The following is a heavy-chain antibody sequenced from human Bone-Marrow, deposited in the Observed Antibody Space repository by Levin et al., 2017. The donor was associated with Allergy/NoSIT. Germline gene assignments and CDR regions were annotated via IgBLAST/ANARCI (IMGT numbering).Heavy chain of an antibody. Sequence: GESLKISCAASDFTFSNYAMSWVRQAPGKGLEWVSGISANGGSTFYADSVQGRFTISKDDSKNTLYLQMSSLRPEDTALYYCAKHHSTSPRYGMDVWGQGTKVTVSS. V-gene: IGHV3-23*01. CDR1: DFTFSNYA. D-gene: IGHD2-2*01. CDR2: ISANGGST. J-gene: IGHJ6*02. CDR3: AKHHSTSPRYGMDV.